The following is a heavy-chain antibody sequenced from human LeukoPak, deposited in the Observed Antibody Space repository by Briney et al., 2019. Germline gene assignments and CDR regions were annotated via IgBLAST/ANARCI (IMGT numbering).Heavy chain of an antibody. CDR3: ARRGPYGSGSPDAFDI. CDR1: RGSISGSIRSYY. Sequence: SETLSLTCTVSRGSISGSIRSYYWSWLRQPPGKGLEWIGYIYYSGSTYYNPSLKSRVTISVDTSKNQFSLKLSSVTAADTAVYYCARRGPYGSGSPDAFDIWGQGTMVTVSS. CDR2: IYYSGST. V-gene: IGHV4-31*03. D-gene: IGHD3-10*01. J-gene: IGHJ3*02.